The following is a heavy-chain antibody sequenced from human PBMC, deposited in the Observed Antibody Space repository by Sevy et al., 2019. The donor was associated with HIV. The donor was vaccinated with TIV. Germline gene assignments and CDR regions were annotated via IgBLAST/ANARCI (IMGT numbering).Heavy chain of an antibody. CDR1: GFTFSSYS. CDR2: ISGLSNYI. V-gene: IGHV3-21*01. CDR3: ARAGNWPYFDY. D-gene: IGHD1-1*01. Sequence: GGSLRLSCAASGFTFSSYSFHWVRQAPGKGLEWVSSISGLSNYIYYSDSMKGRFTIPRDNAKNSLYLHMSSLRADDTAVYYCARAGNWPYFDYWGQGTLVTVSS. J-gene: IGHJ4*02.